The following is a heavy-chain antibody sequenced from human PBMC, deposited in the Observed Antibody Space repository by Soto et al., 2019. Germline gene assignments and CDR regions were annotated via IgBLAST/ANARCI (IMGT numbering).Heavy chain of an antibody. J-gene: IGHJ4*02. D-gene: IGHD3-22*01. Sequence: QVQLVESGGGVVQPGRSLRLSCAASGFTFSSYGMHWVRQAPGKGLEWVAVISYDGSNKYYADSVKGRFTISRDNSKITLYLQMNSLRAEDTAVYYCAKMTNYYDSSALDYWGQGTLVTVSS. CDR1: GFTFSSYG. V-gene: IGHV3-30*18. CDR2: ISYDGSNK. CDR3: AKMTNYYDSSALDY.